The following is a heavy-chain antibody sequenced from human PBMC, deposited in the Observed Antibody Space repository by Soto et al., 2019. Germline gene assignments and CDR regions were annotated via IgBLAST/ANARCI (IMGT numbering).Heavy chain of an antibody. J-gene: IGHJ4*02. D-gene: IGHD3-22*01. Sequence: EVQLVESGGGLVQPGGSLRLSCAASGFTFSSYWMSWVRQAPGKGLEWVANIKQDGSEKYYVDSVKGRFTISRDNAKNSLYLQMNSLRAEDTAVYYCAREPYDSSGYGDYWVQGTLVTVSS. CDR1: GFTFSSYW. CDR3: AREPYDSSGYGDY. CDR2: IKQDGSEK. V-gene: IGHV3-7*03.